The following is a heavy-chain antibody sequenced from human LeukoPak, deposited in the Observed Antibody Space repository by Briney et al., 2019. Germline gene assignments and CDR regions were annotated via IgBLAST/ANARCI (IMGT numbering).Heavy chain of an antibody. CDR3: ARGSETPYYYYMDV. Sequence: SETLSLTCTVSGDSISSTNYYWGWIRQPPGKGLEWIGSIYYSGSTYYNPSLESRVTISVDTSKNQFSLKLSSVTAADTAVYYCARGSETPYYYYMDVWGKGTTVTVSS. V-gene: IGHV4-39*07. CDR1: GDSISSTNYY. J-gene: IGHJ6*03. CDR2: IYYSGST.